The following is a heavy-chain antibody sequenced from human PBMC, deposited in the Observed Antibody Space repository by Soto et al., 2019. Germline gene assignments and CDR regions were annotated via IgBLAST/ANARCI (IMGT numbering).Heavy chain of an antibody. CDR1: GGTFSSYA. CDR3: ASGGYSYGYWLFDGFDY. V-gene: IGHV1-69*13. Sequence: EASVKVSCKASGGTFSSYAISWVRQAPGQGLEWMGGIIPIFGTANYAQKFQGRVTITADESTSTAYMELSSLRSEDTAVYYCASGGYSYGYWLFDGFDYWGQGTLVTVSS. J-gene: IGHJ4*02. D-gene: IGHD5-18*01. CDR2: IIPIFGTA.